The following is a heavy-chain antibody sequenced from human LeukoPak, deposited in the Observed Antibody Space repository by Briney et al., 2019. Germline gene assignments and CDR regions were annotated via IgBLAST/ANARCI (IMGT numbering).Heavy chain of an antibody. CDR1: GFTFSSYS. J-gene: IGHJ1*01. CDR3: ARAPWSSNSLVLQGYFQE. V-gene: IGHV3-64*02. CDR2: INSNGVKT. D-gene: IGHD6-13*01. Sequence: GGSLRLSCAASGFTFSSYSMNWVRQAPGKGLEYVASINSNGVKTYYVDSVKDRFNIPRDNSKNTLYLQMGSLRPEDMGVYYCARAPWSSNSLVLQGYFQEWGQGTLVTVSS.